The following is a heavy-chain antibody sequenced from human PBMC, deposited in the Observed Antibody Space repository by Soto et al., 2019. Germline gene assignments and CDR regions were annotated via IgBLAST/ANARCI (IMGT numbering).Heavy chain of an antibody. Sequence: PGGSLRLSCAGSGFTFSSYSMNWVRQAPGKGLEWVSSISSSTSYIKYADSVEGRFTISRDGAKNSLYLQMNSLRAEDTAVYYCARELYAFDIWGRGTMVTVSS. D-gene: IGHD2-15*01. CDR2: ISSSTSYI. J-gene: IGHJ3*02. CDR1: GFTFSSYS. CDR3: ARELYAFDI. V-gene: IGHV3-21*01.